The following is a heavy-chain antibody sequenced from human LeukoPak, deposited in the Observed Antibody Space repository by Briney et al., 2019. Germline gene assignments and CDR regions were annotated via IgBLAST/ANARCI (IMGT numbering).Heavy chain of an antibody. CDR3: ARWGIAAAGSGGVYYFDY. V-gene: IGHV4-34*01. CDR2: INHSGST. CDR1: GGSFSGYY. D-gene: IGHD6-13*01. J-gene: IGHJ4*02. Sequence: SETLSLTCAVYGGSFSGYYWSWIRQPPGKGLEWIGEINHSGSTNYNPSLKSRVTISVDTSKNQFSLKLSSVTAADTAVYYCARWGIAAAGSGGVYYFDYWGQGTLVTVSS.